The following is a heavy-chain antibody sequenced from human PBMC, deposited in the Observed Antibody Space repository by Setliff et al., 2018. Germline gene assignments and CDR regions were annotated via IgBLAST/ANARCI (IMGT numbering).Heavy chain of an antibody. J-gene: IGHJ4*02. CDR2: IDQDAIDK. D-gene: IGHD3-10*01. CDR3: ARDSSHFIRVLDS. V-gene: IGHV3-7*03. CDR1: GFTFSAYW. Sequence: GGSLRLSCTASGFTFSAYWMSWVRQAPGKGLERVANIDQDAIDKYYVGSVKGRFTISRDNAKNSLYLQMNSLRAEDTAVYYCARDSSHFIRVLDSWGQGTLVTVSS.